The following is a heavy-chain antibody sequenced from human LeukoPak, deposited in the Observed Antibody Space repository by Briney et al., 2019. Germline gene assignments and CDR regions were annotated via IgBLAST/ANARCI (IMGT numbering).Heavy chain of an antibody. J-gene: IGHJ6*03. CDR3: ARAGVTMVRGVMSTYYYMDV. Sequence: ASVKVSCKASRYTFTSYDINWVRQATGQGLEWMGWMNPNSGNTGYAQKFQGRVTITRNTSISTAYMELSSLRSEDTAVYYCARAGVTMVRGVMSTYYYMDVWGKGTTVTVSS. CDR2: MNPNSGNT. CDR1: RYTFTSYD. D-gene: IGHD3-10*01. V-gene: IGHV1-8*03.